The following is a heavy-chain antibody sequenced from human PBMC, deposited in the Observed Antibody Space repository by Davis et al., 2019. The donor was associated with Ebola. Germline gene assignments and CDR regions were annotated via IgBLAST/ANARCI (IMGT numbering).Heavy chain of an antibody. J-gene: IGHJ4*02. D-gene: IGHD3-22*01. Sequence: SETLSLTCAVYGGSFSGYYWGWIRQPPRKGLEWIGSIYYSGITYYNPSLKSRVTISVDTSKNQFSPKLSSVTAADTAVYYCARSDSSGYYPLDYWGQGTLVTVSS. CDR2: IYYSGIT. V-gene: IGHV4-34*01. CDR3: ARSDSSGYYPLDY. CDR1: GGSFSGYY.